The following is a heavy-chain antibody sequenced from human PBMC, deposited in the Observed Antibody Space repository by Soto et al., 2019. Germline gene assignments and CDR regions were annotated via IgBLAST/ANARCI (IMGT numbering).Heavy chain of an antibody. Sequence: SVKVSCKASGGTFSSFAISWVRQAPGQGLEWMGGIIPIFGTANYAQKFQGRVTITADESTSTAYMELSSLRSEDTAVYYCARELPSVTTGYYYGMDVWGQGTTVTVSS. CDR3: ARELPSVTTGYYYGMDV. V-gene: IGHV1-69*13. CDR1: GGTFSSFA. CDR2: IIPIFGTA. D-gene: IGHD4-17*01. J-gene: IGHJ6*02.